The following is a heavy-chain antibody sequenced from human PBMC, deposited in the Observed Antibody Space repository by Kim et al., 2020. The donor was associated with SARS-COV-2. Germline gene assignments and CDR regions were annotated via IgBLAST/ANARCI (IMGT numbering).Heavy chain of an antibody. D-gene: IGHD3-9*01. J-gene: IGHJ3*02. CDR2: INHSGST. V-gene: IGHV4-34*01. CDR3: AGSPPYYDILTGESGAFDI. CDR1: GGSFSGYY. Sequence: SETLSLTCAVYGGSFSGYYWSWIRQPPGKGLEWIGEINHSGSTNYNPSLKSRVTISVDTSKNQFSLKLSSVTAADTAVYYCAGSPPYYDILTGESGAFDIWGQGTMVTVSS.